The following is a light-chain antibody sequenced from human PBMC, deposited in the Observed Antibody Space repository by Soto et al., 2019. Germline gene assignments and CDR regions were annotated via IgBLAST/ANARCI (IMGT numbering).Light chain of an antibody. Sequence: QLVLTQSPSASASLGASVKLTCTLSSGHSSYAIAWHQQQPEKGPRYLMKLNSDGSHSKGDGIPDRFSGSSSGAERYLTISSLQSEDEADYYCQTWGTGMKLFGGGTKLTVL. J-gene: IGLJ2*01. CDR1: SGHSSYA. CDR3: QTWGTGMKL. V-gene: IGLV4-69*02. CDR2: LNSDGSH.